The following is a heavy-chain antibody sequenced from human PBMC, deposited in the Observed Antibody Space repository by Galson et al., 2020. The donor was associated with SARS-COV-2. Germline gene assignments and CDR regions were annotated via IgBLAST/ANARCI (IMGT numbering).Heavy chain of an antibody. CDR1: GGSISSGGYY. CDR3: ARDFFSRTIAAAGTLYYYYGMDV. Sequence: SETLSLTCTVSGGSISSGGYYWRWIRQHPGKGLEWIGYIYYSGSTYYNPSLKSRVTISVDTSKNQFSLKLSSVTAADTAVYYCARDFFSRTIAAAGTLYYYYGMDVWGQGTTVTVSS. D-gene: IGHD6-13*01. CDR2: IYYSGST. V-gene: IGHV4-31*03. J-gene: IGHJ6*02.